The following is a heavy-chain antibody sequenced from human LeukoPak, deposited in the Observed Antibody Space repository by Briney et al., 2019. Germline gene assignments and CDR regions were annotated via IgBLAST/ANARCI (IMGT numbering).Heavy chain of an antibody. J-gene: IGHJ4*02. D-gene: IGHD2-2*01. CDR2: IIPIFGTA. CDR3: ARSRSICSSTSCYFDY. V-gene: IGHV1-69*01. Sequence: SVKVSCKASGGTFSSYAISWVRQAPGQGLEWMGGIIPIFGTASYAQKFQGRVTITADESTSTAYMELSSLRSEDTAVYYCARSRSICSSTSCYFDYWGQGTLVTVSS. CDR1: GGTFSSYA.